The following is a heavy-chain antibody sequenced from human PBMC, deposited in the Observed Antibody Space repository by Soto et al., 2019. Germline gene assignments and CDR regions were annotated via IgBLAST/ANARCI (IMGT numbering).Heavy chain of an antibody. Sequence: SETLSLTCTVSGGSISNYYWSWIRQPPGRGLEWIGHIFYSGSTNYNPALKSRVTISVDTSKNQFSLKLSSVTAADTAVYYCARLNDDILTGYRFHFDYWSQGTLVTVSS. CDR2: IFYSGST. J-gene: IGHJ4*02. CDR3: ARLNDDILTGYRFHFDY. CDR1: GGSISNYY. D-gene: IGHD3-9*01. V-gene: IGHV4-59*08.